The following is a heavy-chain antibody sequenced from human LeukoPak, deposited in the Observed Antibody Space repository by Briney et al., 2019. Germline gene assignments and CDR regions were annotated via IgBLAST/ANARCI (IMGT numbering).Heavy chain of an antibody. D-gene: IGHD5-18*01. J-gene: IGHJ5*02. Sequence: SETLSLTCAVYGGSFSGYYWSWIRQPPGKGLEWIGEINYSGSTNYNPSLKSRVTISVDTSKNQFSLKLSSVTAADTAVYYCARGRYSYGDNWFDPWGQGTLVTVSS. CDR1: GGSFSGYY. V-gene: IGHV4-34*01. CDR3: ARGRYSYGDNWFDP. CDR2: INYSGST.